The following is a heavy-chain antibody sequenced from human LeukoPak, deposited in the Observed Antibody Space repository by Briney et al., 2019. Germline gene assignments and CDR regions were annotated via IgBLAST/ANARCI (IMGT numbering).Heavy chain of an antibody. V-gene: IGHV1-18*01. CDR3: ARDPVRDFPLDY. D-gene: IGHD2-21*02. J-gene: IGHJ4*02. CDR2: VSAYNGNT. Sequence: ASVKVSCKASGYTFTSYGISWVRQAPGQGLEWMGWVSAYNGNTNYAQKLQGRVTMTTDTSTSTAYMELRSLRSDDTAVYYCARDPVRDFPLDYWGQGTLVTVSS. CDR1: GYTFTSYG.